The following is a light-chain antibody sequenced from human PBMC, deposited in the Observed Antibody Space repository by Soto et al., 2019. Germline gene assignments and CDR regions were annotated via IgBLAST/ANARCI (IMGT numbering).Light chain of an antibody. Sequence: QAVVTQPPSASGTPGQRVTISCSGSSSNIRRNGVNWYQQLPGTAPKLLIYSSSQRPSGVPDRFSGSKSGTSASLAISGLQSEDEADYYCAVWDDSLNGVLFGGGTKLTVL. J-gene: IGLJ2*01. CDR1: SSNIRRNG. V-gene: IGLV1-44*01. CDR3: AVWDDSLNGVL. CDR2: SSS.